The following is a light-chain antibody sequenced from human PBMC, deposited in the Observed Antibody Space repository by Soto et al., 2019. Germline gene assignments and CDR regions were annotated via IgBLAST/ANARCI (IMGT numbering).Light chain of an antibody. CDR1: SSDVGSYNL. V-gene: IGLV2-23*02. CDR2: EVS. J-gene: IGLJ2*01. CDR3: SKERANAYVV. Sequence: QSALTQPASVSGSPGQSITISCTGTSSDVGSYNLVSWYQQHPGKAPKLIIYEVSKRPSGVSNRSSGSESGSTASLTISGLQAEDEADYYCSKERANAYVVFGGGTKLTVL.